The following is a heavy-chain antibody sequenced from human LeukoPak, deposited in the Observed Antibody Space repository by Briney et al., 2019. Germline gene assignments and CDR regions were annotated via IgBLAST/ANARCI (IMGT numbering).Heavy chain of an antibody. CDR1: GGSISSSSYY. CDR2: IYYSGST. D-gene: IGHD1-1*01. V-gene: IGHV4-39*01. CDR3: ARPVPSRLGWFDP. J-gene: IGHJ5*02. Sequence: SEALSLTCTVSGGSISSSSYYWGWIRQPPGKGLEWIGSIYYSGSTYYNPSLKSRVSTSVHTSKNQFSLKLRSVTAADTAVYYCARPVPSRLGWFDPWGQGTLVTVSS.